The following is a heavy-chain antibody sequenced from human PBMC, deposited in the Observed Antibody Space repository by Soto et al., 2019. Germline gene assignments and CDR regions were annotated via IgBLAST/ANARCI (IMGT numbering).Heavy chain of an antibody. CDR3: ARGSAAGRRVDY. V-gene: IGHV1-46*02. Sequence: QVQLVQSGAEVTKPEATVKVSCKASGYSFNSYYMHWVRQAPGQGLEWMGIINPGGGSTSYAQKFEGRVTMTRDTTTSTVYMELSSLRAEDTAVYFCARGSAAGRRVDYWGPGTLVTVSS. J-gene: IGHJ4*02. D-gene: IGHD6-13*01. CDR2: INPGGGST. CDR1: GYSFNSYY.